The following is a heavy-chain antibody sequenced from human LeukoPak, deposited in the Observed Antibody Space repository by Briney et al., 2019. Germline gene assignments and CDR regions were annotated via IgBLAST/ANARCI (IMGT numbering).Heavy chain of an antibody. V-gene: IGHV3-7*01. CDR1: GFTFSSYW. J-gene: IGHJ4*02. CDR3: ARGGETYYDFWSGYYFDY. D-gene: IGHD3-3*01. CDR2: IKQDGSEK. Sequence: GGSLRLSCAASGFTFSSYWMSWVRQAPGKGLEWVANIKQDGSEKYYVDSVKGRFTISRDNAENSLYLQMNSLRAEDTAVYYCARGGETYYDFWSGYYFDYWGQGTLVTVSS.